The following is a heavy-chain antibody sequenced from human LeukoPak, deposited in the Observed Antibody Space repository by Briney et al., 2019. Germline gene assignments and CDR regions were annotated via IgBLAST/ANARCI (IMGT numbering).Heavy chain of an antibody. CDR1: GYTFTSYD. CDR3: ARIWGSSSWYWADYYYYMDV. CDR2: MNPNSGNT. D-gene: IGHD6-13*01. V-gene: IGHV1-8*01. J-gene: IGHJ6*03. Sequence: GASVNVSCKASGYTFTSYDINWVRQATGQGLEWMGWMNPNSGNTGYAQKFQGRVTMTRNTSISTAYMELSSLRSEDTAVYYRARIWGSSSWYWADYYYYMDVWGKGTTVTVSS.